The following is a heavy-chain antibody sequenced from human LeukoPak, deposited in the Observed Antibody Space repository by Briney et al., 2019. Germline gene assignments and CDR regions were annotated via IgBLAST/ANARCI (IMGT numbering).Heavy chain of an antibody. D-gene: IGHD6-13*01. CDR1: GGSISSEDYY. CDR2: IYYSRST. CDR3: ARDRELANFDY. V-gene: IGHV4-30-4*01. J-gene: IGHJ4*02. Sequence: SETLSLTCTVSGGSISSEDYYWSWIRQPPGKGLEWIGYIYYSRSTYYSPSLKSRVIISEDTSKNQFSLKLSSVTAADTAVYYCARDRELANFDYWGQGTLVTVSS.